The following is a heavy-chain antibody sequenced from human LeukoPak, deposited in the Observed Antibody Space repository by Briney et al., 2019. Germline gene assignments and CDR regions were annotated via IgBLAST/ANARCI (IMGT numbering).Heavy chain of an antibody. CDR1: GFTFSSYG. CDR3: ARPREGYSGYDGPFDY. CDR2: IWYDGSNK. V-gene: IGHV3-33*01. D-gene: IGHD5-12*01. Sequence: PGRSLRLSCAASGFTFSSYGMHWVRQAPGKGLEWVAVIWYDGSNKYYADSVKGRFTISRDNSKDTLYLQMNSLRAEDTAVYYCARPREGYSGYDGPFDYWGQGTLVTVSS. J-gene: IGHJ4*02.